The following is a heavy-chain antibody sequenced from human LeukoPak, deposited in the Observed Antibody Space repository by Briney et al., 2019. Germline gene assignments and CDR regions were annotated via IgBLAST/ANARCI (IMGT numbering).Heavy chain of an antibody. CDR1: GFTFGDYA. V-gene: IGHV3-49*03. CDR3: TRELQTTVVTAPSDY. Sequence: PGRSLRLSCTASGFTFGDYAMSWFRQAPGKGLEWVGFIRSKAYGGTTEYAASVKGRFTISRDDSKSIAYLQMNSLKTEDTAVYYCTRELQTTVVTAPSDYWGQGTRVTVSS. D-gene: IGHD4-23*01. CDR2: IRSKAYGGTT. J-gene: IGHJ4*02.